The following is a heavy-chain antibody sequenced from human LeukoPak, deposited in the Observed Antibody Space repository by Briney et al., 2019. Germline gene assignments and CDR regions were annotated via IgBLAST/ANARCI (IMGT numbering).Heavy chain of an antibody. CDR2: IHYSGRT. V-gene: IGHV4-39*07. CDR1: SGSIISNNDY. D-gene: IGHD2/OR15-2a*01. CDR3: ARILARQFTSFSDSSPYTYYYMDV. J-gene: IGHJ6*03. Sequence: PSETLSLTCSVSSGSIISNNDYWGWLRQPPGKGLEWIATIHYSGRTYYNPSLKSRGTISVDTSQNQFSLRLSSLTAADTAVYYCARILARQFTSFSDSSPYTYYYMDVWGQGTLVTVSS.